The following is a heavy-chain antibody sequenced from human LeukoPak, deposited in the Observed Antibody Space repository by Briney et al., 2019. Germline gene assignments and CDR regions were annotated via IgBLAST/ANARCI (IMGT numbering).Heavy chain of an antibody. D-gene: IGHD2-21*02. CDR1: GYTFINYW. Sequence: GESLKISCKTSGYTFINYWVGWARQMSGKGLEWMGIIHPGDSTTTYNPSFEGQVTFSVDKSISTAFLQWSSLEASDTAMYYCARQRRSAVTDTFDHWGQGTLVTVSS. CDR2: IHPGDSTT. V-gene: IGHV5-51*01. J-gene: IGHJ4*01. CDR3: ARQRRSAVTDTFDH.